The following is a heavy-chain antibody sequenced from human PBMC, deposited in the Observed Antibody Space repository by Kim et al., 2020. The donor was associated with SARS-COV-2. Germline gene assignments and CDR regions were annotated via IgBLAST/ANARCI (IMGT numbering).Heavy chain of an antibody. J-gene: IGHJ4*02. V-gene: IGHV1-3*01. D-gene: IGHD2-15*01. CDR2: INAGNGNT. Sequence: ASVKVSCKASGYSFTDDFGIHWLRQAPGESPEWMGWINAGNGNTNYGQRFRGRVTLFRDTPASVVYMVLSRLRSEDAAVYYCAAEIGAYTPWHLWGQGT. CDR1: GYSFTDDFG. CDR3: AAEIGAYTPWHL.